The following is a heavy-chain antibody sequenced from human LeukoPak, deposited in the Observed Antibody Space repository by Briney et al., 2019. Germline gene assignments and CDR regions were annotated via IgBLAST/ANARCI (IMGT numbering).Heavy chain of an antibody. V-gene: IGHV4-31*03. Sequence: PSQTLSLTCTVSGGSISSGGYYWSWIRQHPGKGLEWIGYIYYSGSTYYNPSLKSRVTISVDTSKNQFSLKLSSVTAADTAVYYCASGGSESYKTLDHWGQGTLVTVSS. D-gene: IGHD3-10*01. J-gene: IGHJ4*02. CDR1: GGSISSGGYY. CDR2: IYYSGST. CDR3: ASGGSESYKTLDH.